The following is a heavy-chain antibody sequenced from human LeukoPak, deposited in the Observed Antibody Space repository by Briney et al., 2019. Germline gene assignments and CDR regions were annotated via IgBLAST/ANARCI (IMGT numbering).Heavy chain of an antibody. CDR3: AKMETYYYDSSGYYST. J-gene: IGHJ5*02. CDR2: MKQDGSEK. CDR1: GFTFPSYW. V-gene: IGHV3-7*03. Sequence: PGGSLRLSCVGSGFTFPSYWMSWVRQAPGKGPEWVANMKQDGSEKYYLAALNGRFTIFRDNAKNSLYLQMNSLRAEDTAVYYCAKMETYYYDSSGYYSTWGQGTLVTVSS. D-gene: IGHD3-22*01.